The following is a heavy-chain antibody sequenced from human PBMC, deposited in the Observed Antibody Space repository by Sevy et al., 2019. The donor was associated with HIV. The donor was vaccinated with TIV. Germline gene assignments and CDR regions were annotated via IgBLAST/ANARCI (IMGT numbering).Heavy chain of an antibody. CDR2: IKQDGSEK. CDR1: GFTFSSYW. V-gene: IGHV3-7*01. CDR3: ARDSSSGYYYGGYYYYGMDV. D-gene: IGHD3-22*01. J-gene: IGHJ6*02. Sequence: GSLRLSCAASGFTFSSYWMSWVRQAPGKGLEWVANIKQDGSEKYYVDSVKGRFTISRDNAKNSLYLQMNSLRAEDTAVYYCARDSSSGYYYGGYYYYGMDVWGQGTTVTVSS.